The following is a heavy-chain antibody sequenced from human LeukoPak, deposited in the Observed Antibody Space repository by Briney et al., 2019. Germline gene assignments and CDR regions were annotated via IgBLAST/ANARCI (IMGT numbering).Heavy chain of an antibody. J-gene: IGHJ5*02. D-gene: IGHD2-8*01. Sequence: SQTLSLTCTVSGGSISSGGYYWSWIRQHPGKGLEWIGYIYYSGSTYYNPSLKSRVTISVDTSKNQFSLKLSSVIAADTAVYYCARDLGSNGNWFDPWGQGTLVTVSS. CDR2: IYYSGST. CDR1: GGSISSGGYY. V-gene: IGHV4-31*03. CDR3: ARDLGSNGNWFDP.